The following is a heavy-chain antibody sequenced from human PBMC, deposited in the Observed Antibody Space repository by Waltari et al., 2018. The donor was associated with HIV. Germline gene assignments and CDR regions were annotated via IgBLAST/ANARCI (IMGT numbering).Heavy chain of an antibody. Sequence: EVQLVESGGGLVKPGGSLRLSCAVSGFTFSTYRMSWVRQAPGKGVGWVSCISSSSRYIYYADAVKGRVTISRDNAKNSLLLQMDSLRAEDTAVYYCARDGARQWLVQGGFDYWGQGALVTVSS. CDR1: GFTFSTYR. J-gene: IGHJ4*02. D-gene: IGHD6-19*01. CDR2: ISSSSRYI. V-gene: IGHV3-21*01. CDR3: ARDGARQWLVQGGFDY.